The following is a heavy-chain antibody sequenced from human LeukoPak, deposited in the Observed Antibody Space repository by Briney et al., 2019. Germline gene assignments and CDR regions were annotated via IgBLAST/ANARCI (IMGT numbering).Heavy chain of an antibody. V-gene: IGHV4-34*01. D-gene: IGHD5-18*01. J-gene: IGHJ4*02. CDR1: GGSFSGYY. CDR2: INHSGST. Sequence: SETLSLTCAVSGGSFSGYYWSWVRQPPGKGLEWIGEINHSGSTNYNPYFKSRVTISVDTCKNQFSLKLSSVTAADTAVYYCARDVEGTAMVFDDWGQGTLVTVSS. CDR3: ARDVEGTAMVFDD.